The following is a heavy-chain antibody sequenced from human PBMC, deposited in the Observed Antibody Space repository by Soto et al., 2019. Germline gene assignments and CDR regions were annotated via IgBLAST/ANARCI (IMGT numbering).Heavy chain of an antibody. CDR3: ASNYDYGDYTDYYGMDV. CDR1: GFTFSSYA. CDR2: ISGSGGSP. V-gene: IGHV3-23*01. D-gene: IGHD4-17*01. Sequence: GGSLILSCAASGFTFSSYAVSWFRHAPENGMEWVSAISGSGGSPYYADSVKGRFTISRDNSKNTLYLQMNSLRAEDTAVYYCASNYDYGDYTDYYGMDVWGQGTTVTVSS. J-gene: IGHJ6*02.